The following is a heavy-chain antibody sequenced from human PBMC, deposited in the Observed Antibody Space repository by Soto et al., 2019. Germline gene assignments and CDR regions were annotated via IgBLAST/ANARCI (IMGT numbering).Heavy chain of an antibody. J-gene: IGHJ6*02. V-gene: IGHV3-23*01. CDR2: ISGSGGST. Sequence: EVQLLESGGGLVQPGGSLRLSCAASGFTFSSYVMSWVRQAPGKGLEWVSAISGSGGSTYYADSVKGRFTISRDNYKNTLYLQMNSLRAEDTAVYYCAKPNLSGDYDILTGYSYYYGMDVWGQGTTVTVSS. D-gene: IGHD3-9*01. CDR3: AKPNLSGDYDILTGYSYYYGMDV. CDR1: GFTFSSYV.